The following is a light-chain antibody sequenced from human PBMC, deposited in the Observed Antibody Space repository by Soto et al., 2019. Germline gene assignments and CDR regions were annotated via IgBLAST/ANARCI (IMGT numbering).Light chain of an antibody. CDR1: QSVTSTY. V-gene: IGKV3-20*01. J-gene: IGKJ3*01. CDR2: GAS. Sequence: EIVLTQSPDTLSLSPGERATLSCRASQSVTSTYLAWFQQKPGQAPRLLIYGASSRATGIPDRFSGSGSGTAFTHTISRLEPEDFAVYYCQQYGTSPFTFGPGTKVDIK. CDR3: QQYGTSPFT.